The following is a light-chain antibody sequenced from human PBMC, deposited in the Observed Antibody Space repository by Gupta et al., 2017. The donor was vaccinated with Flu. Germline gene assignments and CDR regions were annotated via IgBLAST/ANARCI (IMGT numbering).Light chain of an antibody. CDR3: GTCDDSLDSWV. J-gene: IGLJ3*02. Sequence: VNWDQQLPGAAPNLLIYDNSKRPSGVPDRFSGSKSGTSASLAISGLQAEDEAVYYCGTCDDSLDSWVFGGGTKLTVL. CDR2: DNS. V-gene: IGLV1-44*01.